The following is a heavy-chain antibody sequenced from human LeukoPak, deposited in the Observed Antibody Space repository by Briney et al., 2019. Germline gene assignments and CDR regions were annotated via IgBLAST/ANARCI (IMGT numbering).Heavy chain of an antibody. Sequence: MPSETLSLTCAVYGGSFSGYYWSWIRQPPGKGLEWIGEINHSGSTNYNPSLKSRVTISVDTSKNQFSLKLSSVTAADTAVYYCARGGYSYSYWGQGTLVTVSS. J-gene: IGHJ4*02. V-gene: IGHV4-34*01. D-gene: IGHD5-18*01. CDR3: ARGGYSYSY. CDR1: GGSFSGYY. CDR2: INHSGST.